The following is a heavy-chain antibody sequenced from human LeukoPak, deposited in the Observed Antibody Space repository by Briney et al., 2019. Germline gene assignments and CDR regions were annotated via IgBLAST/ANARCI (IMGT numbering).Heavy chain of an antibody. V-gene: IGHV4-4*07. CDR3: ARVDSSVWFFDY. Sequence: SETLSLTCTVSGGSISNYYWSWIRQPAGKGLEWIGRIYTSGSTKYNPSLKSRVTMSVDTSKNQFSLKLTSVTAADTAVYYCARVDSSVWFFDYWGQGNLVTVSS. CDR2: IYTSGST. CDR1: GGSISNYY. J-gene: IGHJ4*02. D-gene: IGHD6-19*01.